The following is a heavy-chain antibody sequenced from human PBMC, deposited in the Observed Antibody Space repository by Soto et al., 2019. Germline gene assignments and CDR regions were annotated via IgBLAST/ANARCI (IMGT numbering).Heavy chain of an antibody. CDR1: GFTFSSYG. CDR2: IWYDGSNK. J-gene: IGHJ6*02. Sequence: QVQLVESGGGVVQPGRSLRPSCAASGFTFSSYGMHWVRQAPGKGLEWVAVIWYDGSNKYYADSVKGRFTISRDNSKDTLYLQMNSLRAEDTAVYYCARGGLIVVVPAAMPRGGMDVWGQGTTVTVSS. CDR3: ARGGLIVVVPAAMPRGGMDV. V-gene: IGHV3-33*01. D-gene: IGHD2-2*01.